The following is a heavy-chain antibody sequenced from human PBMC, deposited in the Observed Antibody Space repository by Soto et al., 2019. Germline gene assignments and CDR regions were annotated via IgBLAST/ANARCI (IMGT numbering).Heavy chain of an antibody. D-gene: IGHD2-8*01. Sequence: SETLSLTCTVSGGSISSSSYYWGWIRQPPGKGLEWIGSIYYSGSTYYNPSLKSLVTISVDTSKNQFSLKVISVTAADTAVYYCATICTNGEDLYHVYWGQGTLVTVSS. CDR2: IYYSGST. V-gene: IGHV4-39*01. J-gene: IGHJ4*02. CDR3: ATICTNGEDLYHVY. CDR1: GGSISSSSYY.